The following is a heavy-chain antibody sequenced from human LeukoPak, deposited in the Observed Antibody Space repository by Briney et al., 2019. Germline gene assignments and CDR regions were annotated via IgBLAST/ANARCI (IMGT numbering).Heavy chain of an antibody. J-gene: IGHJ4*02. V-gene: IGHV4-59*08. CDR3: ARHNYYDSSGYYPLGY. CDR2: IYYSGNT. D-gene: IGHD3-22*01. Sequence: SETLSLTCTVPGGSISSYYWSWLRQPPGKGLEWIGYIYYSGNTKYNPSLKSRVTMSVDTSKNQFSLRLSSVTAADTAVYYCARHNYYDSSGYYPLGYWGQGTLVTVSS. CDR1: GGSISSYY.